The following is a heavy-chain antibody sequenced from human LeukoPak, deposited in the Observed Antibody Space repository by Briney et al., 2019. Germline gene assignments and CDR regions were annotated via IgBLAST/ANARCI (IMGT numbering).Heavy chain of an antibody. CDR3: AKYPWNWSGYYTENDYFDY. D-gene: IGHD3-3*01. CDR1: GFTFSSYA. V-gene: IGHV3-23*01. Sequence: PGGSLRLSCAASGFTFSSYAMSWVRQAPGKGLEWVSAISGSGGSTYYADSVKGRFTISRDNCKNTLYLQMNSLRAEDTAVYYCAKYPWNWSGYYTENDYFDYWGQGTLVTVSS. CDR2: ISGSGGST. J-gene: IGHJ4*02.